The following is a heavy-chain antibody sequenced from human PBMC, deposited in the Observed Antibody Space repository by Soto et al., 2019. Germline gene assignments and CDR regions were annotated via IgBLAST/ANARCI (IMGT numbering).Heavy chain of an antibody. Sequence: SVKVSCKASGGTFSSHTINWVRQAPGQGLEWMGGTIPTFGTVNYAQKFQGRVTITADKSTSTAYMDLSSLRSEDTAVYYCAITRYSGYDFLGPYGLEVWGQGTRVTVSS. J-gene: IGHJ6*02. CDR2: TIPTFGTV. D-gene: IGHD5-12*01. CDR3: AITRYSGYDFLGPYGLEV. CDR1: GGTFSSHT. V-gene: IGHV1-69*06.